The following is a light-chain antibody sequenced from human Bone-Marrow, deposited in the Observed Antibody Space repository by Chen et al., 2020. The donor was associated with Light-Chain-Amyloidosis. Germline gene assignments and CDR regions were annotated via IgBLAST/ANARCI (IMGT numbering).Light chain of an antibody. CDR1: QTNSSNY. V-gene: IGKV3-20*01. CDR2: GSS. CDR3: QQYGTSPLT. J-gene: IGKJ4*01. Sequence: IVLTQSPGTLSLSPGEGANLSCRASQTNSSNYLTWYQQKFGQAPRLLIYGSSSRATGIPDRFTGSGSGTDFTLTINRLEPEDFAMYYCQQYGTSPLTFGGGTKVEIK.